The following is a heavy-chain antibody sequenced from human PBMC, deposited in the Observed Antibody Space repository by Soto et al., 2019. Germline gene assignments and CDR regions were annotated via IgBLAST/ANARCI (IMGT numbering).Heavy chain of an antibody. J-gene: IGHJ6*03. D-gene: IGHD3-10*01. CDR2: IWSDGSNE. Sequence: QVQLVESGGGVVQPGRSLRLYCAASEFTFSRHGMHWVRQAPGKGLQWVGVIWSDGSNEVYADSVKGRFIISRDNSKNILYLQMNSLRAEDTAVYYCARERTFGDNKHNYMDVWGTGITVTVSS. CDR3: ARERTFGDNKHNYMDV. CDR1: EFTFSRHG. V-gene: IGHV3-33*01.